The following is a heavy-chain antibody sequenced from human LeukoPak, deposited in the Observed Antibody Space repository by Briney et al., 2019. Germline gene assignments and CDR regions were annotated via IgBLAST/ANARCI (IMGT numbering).Heavy chain of an antibody. CDR3: ARGKTYYDISKDAFDI. CDR2: IYYSGST. J-gene: IGHJ3*02. V-gene: IGHV4-59*01. Sequence: SETLSLTCTVSSGSISSYYWSWIRQPPGKGLEWIGYIYYSGSTNYNPSLKSRVTISGDTSKNQFSLKLSSVTAAETAVYYCARGKTYYDISKDAFDIWGQGTMVTVSS. CDR1: SGSISSYY. D-gene: IGHD3-22*01.